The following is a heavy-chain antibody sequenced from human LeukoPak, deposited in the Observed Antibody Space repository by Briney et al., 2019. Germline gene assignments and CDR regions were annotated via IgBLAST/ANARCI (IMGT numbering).Heavy chain of an antibody. CDR2: ISGSGGST. CDR1: EFAFSTYA. D-gene: IGHD3-9*01. CDR3: ANLLRYFDRLQDAFDI. V-gene: IGHV3-23*01. J-gene: IGHJ3*02. Sequence: GGSLRLSCAASEFAFSTYAMSWVRQAPGKGLEWVSAISGSGGSTYYADSVKGRFTISRDNSKNTLYLQMNSLRAEDTAVYYCANLLRYFDRLQDAFDIWGQGTMVTVSS.